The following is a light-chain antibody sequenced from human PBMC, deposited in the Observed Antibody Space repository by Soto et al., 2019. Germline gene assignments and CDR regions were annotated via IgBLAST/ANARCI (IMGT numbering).Light chain of an antibody. CDR3: SSYAGSNTYV. Sequence: QSALTQPPSASGSPGQLVTISCTGTSSDVGIYNYVSWYQQHPGKAPKLMIYDVSKRPSGVPDRFSGSKSGNTASLTVSGLQAEDEADYYCSSYAGSNTYVFGTGTKLTVL. CDR2: DVS. J-gene: IGLJ1*01. V-gene: IGLV2-8*01. CDR1: SSDVGIYNY.